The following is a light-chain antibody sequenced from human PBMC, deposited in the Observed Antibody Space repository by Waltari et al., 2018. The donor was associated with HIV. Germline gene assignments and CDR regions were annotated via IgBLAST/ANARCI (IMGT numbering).Light chain of an antibody. CDR1: SSDIGGFNY. J-gene: IGLJ3*02. CDR3: SSFAGSNNLGV. V-gene: IGLV2-8*01. CDR2: EVS. Sequence: QSALTQPPSASGSPGQSFTISCTGTSSDIGGFNYLPWYQQHPGKAPKLMIYEVSKRPSGVPDRFSGSKSGNTASLTVSGLQAEDEADYYCSSFAGSNNLGVFGGGTKLTVL.